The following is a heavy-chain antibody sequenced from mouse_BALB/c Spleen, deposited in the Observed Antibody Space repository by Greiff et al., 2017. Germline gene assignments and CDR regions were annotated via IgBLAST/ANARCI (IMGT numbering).Heavy chain of an antibody. D-gene: IGHD2-3*01. CDR1: GYSITSDYA. Sequence: VQLKESGPGLVKPSQSLSLTCTVTGYSITSDYAWNWIRQFPGNKLEWMGYISYSGSTSYNPSLKSRISITRDTSKNQFFLQLNSVTTEDTATYYCARDGGYYEVDYWGQGTSVTVSS. V-gene: IGHV3-2*02. CDR2: ISYSGST. CDR3: ARDGGYYEVDY. J-gene: IGHJ4*01.